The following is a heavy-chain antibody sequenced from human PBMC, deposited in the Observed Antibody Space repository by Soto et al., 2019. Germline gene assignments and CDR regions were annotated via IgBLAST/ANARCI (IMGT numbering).Heavy chain of an antibody. CDR2: IYHSGST. V-gene: IGHV4-30-2*01. J-gene: IGHJ4*02. CDR1: GGSISSGGYS. D-gene: IGHD2-2*01. CDR3: TRSSSTVTTLDY. Sequence: QLQLQESGSGLVKPSQTLSLTCAVSGGSISSGGYSWSWIRQPPGKGLEWVGYIYHSGSTYYNPSLXSXXTISIDRSKNQFSLKLSPVTAADTAVYYCTRSSSTVTTLDYWGQGTLVTVSS.